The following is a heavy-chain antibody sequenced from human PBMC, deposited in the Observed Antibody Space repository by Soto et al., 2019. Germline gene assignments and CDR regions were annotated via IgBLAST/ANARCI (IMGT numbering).Heavy chain of an antibody. CDR3: ARGVFIAARPPYYYYYGMDV. D-gene: IGHD6-6*01. J-gene: IGHJ6*02. V-gene: IGHV4-34*01. Sequence: PSETLSLTCAVYGGSFSGYYWSWIRQPPGKGLEWIGEINHSGSTNYNPSLKSRVTISVDTSKNQFSLKLSSVTAADTAVYYCARGVFIAARPPYYYYYGMDVWGQGTKVTVSS. CDR2: INHSGST. CDR1: GGSFSGYY.